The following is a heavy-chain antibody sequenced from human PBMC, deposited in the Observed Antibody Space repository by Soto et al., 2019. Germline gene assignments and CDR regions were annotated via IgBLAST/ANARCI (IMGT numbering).Heavy chain of an antibody. Sequence: PGWSLRLACASSVFTFISYAMRWVRQAPGKGLEWVSAISGSGGSTYYADSVKGRFTISRDNSKNTLYLQMNSLRAEDTAVYYCAKGLAWPGLLDYWGQGTLVTVSS. D-gene: IGHD6-19*01. CDR3: AKGLAWPGLLDY. CDR2: ISGSGGST. CDR1: VFTFISYA. V-gene: IGHV3-23*01. J-gene: IGHJ4*02.